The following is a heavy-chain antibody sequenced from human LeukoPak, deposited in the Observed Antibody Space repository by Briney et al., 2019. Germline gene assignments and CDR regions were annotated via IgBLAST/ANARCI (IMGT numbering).Heavy chain of an antibody. Sequence: SETLSLTCTVSGGSISSSLYYWGWIRQPPEKGLQWVGNIYYSGSTYYNPSLKSRVTISVDTSKNQFSLKLSSVTAADTAVYYCARGSYYDSSGVGLFDYWGQGTLVTVSS. D-gene: IGHD3-22*01. J-gene: IGHJ4*02. CDR3: ARGSYYDSSGVGLFDY. CDR1: GGSISSSLYY. CDR2: IYYSGST. V-gene: IGHV4-39*07.